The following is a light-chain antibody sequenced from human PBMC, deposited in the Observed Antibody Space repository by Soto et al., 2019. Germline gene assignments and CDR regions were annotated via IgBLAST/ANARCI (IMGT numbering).Light chain of an antibody. CDR1: QSIDTA. J-gene: IGKJ1*01. CDR2: RAS. CDR3: QQYNAYPWT. Sequence: DSQMTQSPSTLSASVGDRVTITCRASQSIDTALAWYQQKPGKAPNLLIYRASNLESGVPSRFSGSGSGTDFTLAISSLQPDDFATYYCQQYNAYPWTFGQGTKVDIK. V-gene: IGKV1-5*03.